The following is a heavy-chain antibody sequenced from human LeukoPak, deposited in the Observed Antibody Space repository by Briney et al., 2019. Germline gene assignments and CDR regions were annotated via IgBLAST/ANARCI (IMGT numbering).Heavy chain of an antibody. CDR1: EFTLSDHY. J-gene: IGHJ4*02. D-gene: IGHD5-24*01. Sequence: GGSLRLSCAASEFTLSDHYVDWVRQAPGKGLEWVGRTRNKVNSYTTEYGASVKGRFTISRDDSKNSLYLQMNSLKTEDTAVYYCVRVTRGGYNYDYWGQGTLVTVSS. CDR2: TRNKVNSYTT. CDR3: VRVTRGGYNYDY. V-gene: IGHV3-72*01.